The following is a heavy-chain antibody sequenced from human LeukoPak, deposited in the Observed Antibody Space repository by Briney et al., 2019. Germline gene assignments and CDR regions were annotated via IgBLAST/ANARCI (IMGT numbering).Heavy chain of an antibody. CDR3: ARAPSWAVAGNLRGYYGMDV. Sequence: SETLSLTCTASGGSISSYYWSWIRQPPGKGLEWIGYIYYSGSTNYNPSLKSRVTISVDTSKNQFSLKLSSVTAADTAVYYCARAPSWAVAGNLRGYYGMDVWGQGTTVTVSS. V-gene: IGHV4-59*01. D-gene: IGHD6-19*01. CDR2: IYYSGST. J-gene: IGHJ6*02. CDR1: GGSISSYY.